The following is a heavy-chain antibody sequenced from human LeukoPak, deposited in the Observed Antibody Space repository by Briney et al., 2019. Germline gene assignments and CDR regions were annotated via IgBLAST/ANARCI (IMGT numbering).Heavy chain of an antibody. D-gene: IGHD6-25*01. J-gene: IGHJ6*03. CDR3: ARGQREAIPTHYYYYMDV. Sequence: QPGGSLRLSCAASGFTFSSYSMNWVRQAPGKGLEWVSYISSSSSTIYYADSVKGRFTISRDNAKNSLYLQMNSLRAEDTAVYYCARGQREAIPTHYYYYMDVWGKGTTVTISS. CDR2: ISSSSSTI. V-gene: IGHV3-48*04. CDR1: GFTFSSYS.